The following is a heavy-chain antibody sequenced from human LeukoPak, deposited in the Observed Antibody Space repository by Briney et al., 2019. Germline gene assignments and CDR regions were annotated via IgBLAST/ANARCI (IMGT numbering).Heavy chain of an antibody. J-gene: IGHJ4*02. CDR2: IRASDDTT. V-gene: IGHV3-23*01. CDR1: GFNFSTPA. Sequence: GGSLRLSCEVFGFNFSTPAMSWVRQPPGKGLGWVSVIRASDDTTYYLGPVKGRFTVSRDNSKNTLYLQMNSLRVEDTAVYYCRFYTRGSDYWGQGTLVTVSS. D-gene: IGHD2-2*02. CDR3: RFYTRGSDY.